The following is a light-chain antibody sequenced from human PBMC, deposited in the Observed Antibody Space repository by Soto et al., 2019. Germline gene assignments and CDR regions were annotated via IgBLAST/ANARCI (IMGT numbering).Light chain of an antibody. CDR1: QSVSSY. CDR3: QQRSTWPLT. Sequence: EIVLTQSPATLSLSAGERATLSCRASQSVSSYLAWYQQKPGQAPRLLIYDASNRATGIPARFSGSGSGTDFTLSNSRLDPENFGVYYCQQRSTWPLTFGGGTKVEIK. J-gene: IGKJ4*01. V-gene: IGKV3-11*01. CDR2: DAS.